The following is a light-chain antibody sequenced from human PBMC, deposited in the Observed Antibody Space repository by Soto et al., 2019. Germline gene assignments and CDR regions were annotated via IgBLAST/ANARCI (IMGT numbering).Light chain of an antibody. CDR2: RNS. Sequence: QPVLTQPPSASGTPGQRVTISCSGRSSNIGSNFVYWYQHLPGTAPKLVIYRNSQRPSGVPDRFSGSKSGTSASLAISGLQYEDEDDYYCAGWDDSLSGYVFGPGTKVTVL. V-gene: IGLV1-47*01. CDR3: AGWDDSLSGYV. J-gene: IGLJ1*01. CDR1: SSNIGSNF.